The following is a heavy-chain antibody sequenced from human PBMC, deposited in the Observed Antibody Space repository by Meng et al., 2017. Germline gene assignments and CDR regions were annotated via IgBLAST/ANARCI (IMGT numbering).Heavy chain of an antibody. D-gene: IGHD1-1*01. J-gene: IGHJ3*02. CDR3: ARYNWNDAFDI. V-gene: IGHV4-38-2*02. CDR2: IFHSGST. CDR1: GYSISSGYY. Sequence: SETLSLTCSVSGYSISSGYYWGWIRQPPGQGREWIGNIFHSGSTYYNPSLKSRVTISVDTSKNPFSLRVSSVTAADTAVYYCARYNWNDAFDIWGQGTTVTVSS.